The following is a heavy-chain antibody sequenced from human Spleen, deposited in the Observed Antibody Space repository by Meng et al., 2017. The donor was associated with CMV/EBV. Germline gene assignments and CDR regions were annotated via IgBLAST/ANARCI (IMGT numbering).Heavy chain of an antibody. V-gene: IGHV4-61*01. Sequence: GSVSSGSYDWSWIRQPPGKGLEWIGYIYYSGSTNYNPSLKSRVTISVDTSKNQFSLKLSSVTAADTAVYYCARGYCSSTSCSGWFDPWGQGTLVTVSS. CDR2: IYYSGST. CDR3: ARGYCSSTSCSGWFDP. J-gene: IGHJ5*02. D-gene: IGHD2-2*01. CDR1: GSVSSGSYD.